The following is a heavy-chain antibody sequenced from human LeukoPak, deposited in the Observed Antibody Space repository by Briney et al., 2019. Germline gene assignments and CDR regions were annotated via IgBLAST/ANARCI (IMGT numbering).Heavy chain of an antibody. Sequence: GGSLRLSCAASGFTFDDYTMHWVRQAAGKGLEWVSHINWDGSDTYYADPVKGRFTITRDNSKNSLYLQLNSLRTEDTALYYCAKDGAAAGRNYYYYYMDVWGKGTTVTVSS. CDR3: AKDGAAAGRNYYYYYMDV. J-gene: IGHJ6*03. CDR2: INWDGSDT. CDR1: GFTFDDYT. V-gene: IGHV3-43*01. D-gene: IGHD6-13*01.